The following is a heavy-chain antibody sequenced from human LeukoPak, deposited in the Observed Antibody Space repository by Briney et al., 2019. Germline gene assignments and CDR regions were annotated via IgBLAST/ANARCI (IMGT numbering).Heavy chain of an antibody. CDR1: GFTFSSYW. CDR2: IKQDGSEK. V-gene: IGHV3-7*01. J-gene: IGHJ4*02. D-gene: IGHD5-24*01. Sequence: GGSLRLSCAASGFTFSSYWMSWVRQAPGKGLEWVANIKQDGSEKYYVDSVKGRFTISRDNAKNSLYLQMNSLRAEDTAVYYCAKDQMATIRYYFDYWGQGTLVTVSS. CDR3: AKDQMATIRYYFDY.